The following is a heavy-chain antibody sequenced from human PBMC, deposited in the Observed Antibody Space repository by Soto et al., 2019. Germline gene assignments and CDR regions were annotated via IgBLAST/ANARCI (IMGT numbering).Heavy chain of an antibody. V-gene: IGHV4-31*03. J-gene: IGHJ5*02. D-gene: IGHD6-19*01. CDR3: ASDYSGGYYWFDP. CDR1: GDSISRGGYY. CDR2: IYSSGTT. Sequence: QVQLQESGPGLVKPSQTLSLTCTVSGDSISRGGYYWNWIRQHPGKGLEWIGYIYSSGTTYFNPSLKSRLTMSVDTSKNQFSLKLSSVTAADTAVYYCASDYSGGYYWFDPWGQGTLVTVSS.